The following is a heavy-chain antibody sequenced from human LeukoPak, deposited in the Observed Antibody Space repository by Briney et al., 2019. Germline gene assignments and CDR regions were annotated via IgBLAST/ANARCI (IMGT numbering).Heavy chain of an antibody. V-gene: IGHV3-7*01. J-gene: IGHJ4*02. CDR2: IKQDGSEK. D-gene: IGHD6-13*01. CDR1: GFTFSTDW. CDR3: ARDSAGNDY. Sequence: GGSLRLSCAASGFTFSTDWMRWVRQAPGKGLEWVANIKQDGSEKYYVDSVKGRFTISRDNAKNSLYLQMNSLRAEDTAMYYCARDSAGNDYWGQGTLVTVSS.